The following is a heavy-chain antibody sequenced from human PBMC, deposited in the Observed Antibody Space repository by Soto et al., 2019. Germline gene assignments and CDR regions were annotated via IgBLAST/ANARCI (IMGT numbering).Heavy chain of an antibody. CDR2: ISWNSGSI. CDR1: GFTFDDYA. V-gene: IGHV3-9*01. J-gene: IGHJ4*02. D-gene: IGHD6-13*01. Sequence: GGSLRLSCAASGFTFDDYAMHWVRQAPGKGLEWVSGISWNSGSIGYAVSVKGRFTISRDNAKNSLYLQMNSLRAEDTALYYCAKDRRSSSWHEAPFDYWGQGTLVTVSS. CDR3: AKDRRSSSWHEAPFDY.